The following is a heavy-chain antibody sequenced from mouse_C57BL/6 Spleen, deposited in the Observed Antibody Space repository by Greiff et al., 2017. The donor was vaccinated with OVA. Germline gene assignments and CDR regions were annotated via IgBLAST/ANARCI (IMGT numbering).Heavy chain of an antibody. J-gene: IGHJ4*01. CDR1: GYAFTNYL. Sequence: QVQLQQSGAELVRPGTSVKVSCKASGYAFTNYLIEWVKQRPGQGLEWIGVINPGSGGTNYNEKFKGKATLTADKSSSTAYMQLSSLTSEDSAVYFCARGGRDYYAMDYWVKEPQSPSPQ. CDR2: INPGSGGT. V-gene: IGHV1-54*01. CDR3: ARGGRDYYAMDY.